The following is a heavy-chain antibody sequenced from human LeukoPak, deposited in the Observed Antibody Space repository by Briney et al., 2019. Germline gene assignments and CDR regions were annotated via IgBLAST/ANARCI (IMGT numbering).Heavy chain of an antibody. CDR2: IKQDGSEK. CDR3: AKEDCGGDCYTHFDY. CDR1: GFTFSSYW. J-gene: IGHJ4*02. Sequence: PGGSLRLSCAASGFTFSSYWMSWVRQAPGKGLEWVANIKQDGSEKYYVDSVKGRFTISRDNAKNSLYLQMNSLRAEDTAVYYCAKEDCGGDCYTHFDYWGQGTLVTVSS. D-gene: IGHD2-21*02. V-gene: IGHV3-7*01.